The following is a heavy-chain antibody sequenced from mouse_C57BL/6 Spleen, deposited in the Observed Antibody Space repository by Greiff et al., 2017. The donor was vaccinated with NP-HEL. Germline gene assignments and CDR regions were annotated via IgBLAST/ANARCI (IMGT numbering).Heavy chain of an antibody. D-gene: IGHD3-2*01. J-gene: IGHJ3*01. CDR3: AWDGQIGVRPFAY. V-gene: IGHV1-53*01. CDR1: GYTFTSYW. CDR2: INPSNGGT. Sequence: QVQLQQPGTELVKPGASVKLSCKASGYTFTSYWMHWVKQRPGQGLEWIGNINPSNGGTNYNEKFKSKATLTVDKSSSTAYMQLSSLTSEDSAVYYGAWDGQIGVRPFAYWGQGTLVTVSA.